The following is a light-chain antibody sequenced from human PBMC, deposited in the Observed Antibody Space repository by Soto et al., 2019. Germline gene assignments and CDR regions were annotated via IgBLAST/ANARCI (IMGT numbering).Light chain of an antibody. CDR2: DAS. V-gene: IGKV1-33*01. Sequence: DIQMTQSPSSLSASVGDRVTITCQASQDISNYLNWYQQKPGKAPKLRIYDASNLETGVPSRFSGSGSGTDFTFTISRLQPEDIATYYCQQYDNLPRTFGQGTKVEIK. CDR1: QDISNY. CDR3: QQYDNLPRT. J-gene: IGKJ1*01.